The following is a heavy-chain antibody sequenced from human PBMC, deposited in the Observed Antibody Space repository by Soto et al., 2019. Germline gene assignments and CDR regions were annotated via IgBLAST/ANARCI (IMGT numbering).Heavy chain of an antibody. CDR3: TTSRLRVVDTIGSFDI. D-gene: IGHD2-15*01. J-gene: IGHJ3*02. V-gene: IGHV3-15*07. Sequence: EVQLVESGGDLVNPGGSLRLSCAASGFAFTNAWMNWVRQAPGRGLEWVGHITSKTDGGTTVYTAPVKGRFTISRDNSKNTLFLQMNSLKTEDTAVYYCTTSRLRVVDTIGSFDIWGQGTMVTVSS. CDR2: ITSKTDGGTT. CDR1: GFAFTNAW.